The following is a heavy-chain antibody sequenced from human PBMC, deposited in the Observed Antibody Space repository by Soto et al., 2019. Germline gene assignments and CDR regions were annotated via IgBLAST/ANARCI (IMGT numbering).Heavy chain of an antibody. CDR3: ASVSYFNAFDY. D-gene: IGHD3-9*01. CDR1: GGSISSGDYY. CDR2: IYYSGST. J-gene: IGHJ4*02. V-gene: IGHV4-30-4*01. Sequence: QVQLQESGPGLVKPSQTLSLTCTVSGGSISSGDYYWSWIRQPPGKGLEWIGYIYYSGSTYYNPALTRRVPISVDTSKNQFSLKLSSVTAADTAVYYCASVSYFNAFDYWGQGTLVTVSS.